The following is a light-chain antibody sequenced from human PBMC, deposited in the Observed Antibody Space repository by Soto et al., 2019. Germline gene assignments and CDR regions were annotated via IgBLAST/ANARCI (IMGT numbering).Light chain of an antibody. J-gene: IGKJ1*01. CDR1: QSIYTK. CDR2: DAS. CDR3: QQYDQWWT. V-gene: IGKV3-15*01. Sequence: EIVMTQSPATLSVSPGEGATFSCRASQSIYTKLAWYHLKPGQAPKLLIYDASIRATGVPDRFSGSGSGTELPQTISNLQSDVFGVYFCQQYDQWWTFGQGPKVEIK.